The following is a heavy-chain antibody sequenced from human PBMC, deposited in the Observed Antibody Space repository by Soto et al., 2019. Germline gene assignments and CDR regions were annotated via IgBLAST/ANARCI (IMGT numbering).Heavy chain of an antibody. V-gene: IGHV3-21*01. D-gene: IGHD1-1*01. CDR1: GFTFSSYS. CDR2: ISSSSSYI. J-gene: IGHJ6*02. CDR3: ARDSPSDDPYYYYGMDV. Sequence: GSLRLSCAASGFTFSSYSMNWVRQAPGKGLEWVSSISSSSSYIYYADSVKGRFTISRDNAKNSLYLQMNSLRAEDTAVYYCARDSPSDDPYYYYGMDVWGQGTTVTVSS.